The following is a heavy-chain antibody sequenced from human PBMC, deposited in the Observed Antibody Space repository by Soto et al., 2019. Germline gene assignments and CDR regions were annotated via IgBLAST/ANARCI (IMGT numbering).Heavy chain of an antibody. Sequence: SETLSLTCAGSGGSISSSNWWSWVRQPPGKGLEWIGEIYHSGSTNYNPSLKSRVTISVDKSKNQFSLKLSSVTAADTAVYYCARVSYDSSGFAAFDIWGQGTMVTVSS. V-gene: IGHV4-4*02. D-gene: IGHD3-22*01. CDR3: ARVSYDSSGFAAFDI. CDR2: IYHSGST. J-gene: IGHJ3*02. CDR1: GGSISSSNW.